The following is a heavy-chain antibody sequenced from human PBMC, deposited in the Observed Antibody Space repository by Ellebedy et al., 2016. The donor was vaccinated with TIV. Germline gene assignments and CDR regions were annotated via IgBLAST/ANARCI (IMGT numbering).Heavy chain of an antibody. CDR2: IPYSGST. D-gene: IGHD2-15*01. V-gene: IGHV4-39*01. Sequence: SETLSLTCTVSGGSISGSTYFWGWIRQSPGTGPEWIGSIPYSGSTYSNPSLRGRVTISVDTSKNQFSLRLSSVTAADTAIYYCVRPLNAGSSQDYWGQGTLVTVSS. CDR3: VRPLNAGSSQDY. CDR1: GGSISGSTYF. J-gene: IGHJ4*02.